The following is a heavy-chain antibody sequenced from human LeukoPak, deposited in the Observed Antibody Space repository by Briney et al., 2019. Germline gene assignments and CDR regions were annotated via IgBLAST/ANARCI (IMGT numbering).Heavy chain of an antibody. CDR2: INPSGSST. Sequence: GASVKVSCKASGYTFTSYYMHWVRQAPGQGLEWMGIINPSGSSTSYAQKFQGRVTMTRDTSTSTVYTEMSSLRSEDTAVYYCARFPGGEMATIVDYWGQGTLVTVSS. CDR3: ARFPGGEMATIVDY. D-gene: IGHD5-24*01. V-gene: IGHV1-46*01. CDR1: GYTFTSYY. J-gene: IGHJ4*02.